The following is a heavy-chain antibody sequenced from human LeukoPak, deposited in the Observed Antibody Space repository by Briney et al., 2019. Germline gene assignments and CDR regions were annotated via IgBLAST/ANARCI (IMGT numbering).Heavy chain of an antibody. V-gene: IGHV3-7*01. CDR3: AREGGSYYSNWFDP. J-gene: IGHJ5*02. Sequence: QPGGSLRLSCAASGFTFSSYWMSWVRQAPGKGLERVANINQDGSEKYYVDSVNGRFTISKDNAKNSLYLQMTSLSAEDTPVYYCAREGGSYYSNWFDPWGQGTLVTVSS. CDR1: GFTFSSYW. D-gene: IGHD1-26*01. CDR2: INQDGSEK.